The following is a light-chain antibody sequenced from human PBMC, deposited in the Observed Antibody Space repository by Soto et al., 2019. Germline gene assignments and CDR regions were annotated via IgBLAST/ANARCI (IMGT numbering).Light chain of an antibody. Sequence: EIVLTQSPGTLSLSPGEGATLSCRASQSVSSSYLAWYQQKPGQAPRLLIYDASSRATGIPDRSSGSGSGTDFTLTISRLEPEDFAVYYCQRYGSLPYTFGQGTKLEIK. V-gene: IGKV3-20*01. CDR1: QSVSSSY. CDR2: DAS. J-gene: IGKJ2*01. CDR3: QRYGSLPYT.